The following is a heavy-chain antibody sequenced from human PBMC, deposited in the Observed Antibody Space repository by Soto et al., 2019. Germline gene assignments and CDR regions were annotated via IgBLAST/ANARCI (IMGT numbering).Heavy chain of an antibody. V-gene: IGHV4-39*01. CDR1: GGSISSSSYY. CDR2: IYYSGST. Sequence: PSETLSLTCTVSGGSISSSSYYWGWIRHPPGKGLEWIGSIYYSGSTYYNPSLKSRVTISVDTSKNQFSLKLGSVTAADTAVYYCARRPSTSQWLVSSAPVDYWGQGTLVTVSS. J-gene: IGHJ4*02. D-gene: IGHD6-19*01. CDR3: ARRPSTSQWLVSSAPVDY.